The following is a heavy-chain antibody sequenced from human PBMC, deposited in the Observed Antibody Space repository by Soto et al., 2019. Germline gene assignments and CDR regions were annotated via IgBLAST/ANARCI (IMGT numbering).Heavy chain of an antibody. D-gene: IGHD3-16*01. Sequence: RGSLRLSCAAAGYTFSKYALNWVRQAPGEGLVWVSGFSGSGGFTYYTDSVKGRFTISRDNSKNTLSLLMYTLRGEDKAIKYSAKVGGYSAVRSPFESWDRGTRVTVAS. V-gene: IGHV3-23*01. CDR1: GYTFSKYA. CDR2: FSGSGGFT. J-gene: IGHJ4*02. CDR3: AKVGGYSAVRSPFES.